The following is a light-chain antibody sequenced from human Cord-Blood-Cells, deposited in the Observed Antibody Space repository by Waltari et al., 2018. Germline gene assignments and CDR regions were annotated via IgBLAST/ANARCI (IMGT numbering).Light chain of an antibody. CDR2: EGS. CDR1: SSDVGSYNL. Sequence: QSGLTQPASVSGSPGPSITISCTGTSSDVGSYNLVSWYQQHPGKAPKLMIYEGSKRPSGVSNRFSGSKSGNTASLTISGLQAEDEADYYCCSYAGSRVFGGGTKLTVL. V-gene: IGLV2-23*01. J-gene: IGLJ3*02. CDR3: CSYAGSRV.